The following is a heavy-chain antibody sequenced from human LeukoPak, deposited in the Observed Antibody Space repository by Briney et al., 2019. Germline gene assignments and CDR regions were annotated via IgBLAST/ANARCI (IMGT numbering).Heavy chain of an antibody. V-gene: IGHV4-61*02. CDR1: GGSISSGSYY. Sequence: SETLSLTCTVSGGSISSGSYYWRWIRQPAGKGLEWIGRIYTSGSTNYNPSLKSRVTISVDTSKNQFSLKLSSVTAADTAVYYCARAYSSSWSSFDPWGQGTLVTVSS. CDR3: ARAYSSSWSSFDP. J-gene: IGHJ5*02. CDR2: IYTSGST. D-gene: IGHD6-13*01.